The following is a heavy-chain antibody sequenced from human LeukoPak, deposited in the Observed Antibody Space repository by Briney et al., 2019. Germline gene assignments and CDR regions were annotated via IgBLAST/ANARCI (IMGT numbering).Heavy chain of an antibody. D-gene: IGHD3-22*01. J-gene: IGHJ4*02. CDR2: ISSSGSTI. CDR3: ARSSSGYDSSGGY. CDR1: GFTFSDYY. V-gene: IGHV3-11*04. Sequence: GXXLXLSCAASGFTFSDYYMSWIRQAPGKGLEWVSYISSSGSTIYYADSVKGRFTISRDNAKNSLYLQMNSLRAEDTAVYYCARSSSGYDSSGGYWGQGTLVTVSS.